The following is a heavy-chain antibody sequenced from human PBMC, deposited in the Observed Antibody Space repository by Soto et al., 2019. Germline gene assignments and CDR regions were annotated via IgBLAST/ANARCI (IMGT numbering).Heavy chain of an antibody. CDR1: GFTFSSYA. CDR3: AEIDSG. D-gene: IGHD1-26*01. J-gene: IGHJ4*02. V-gene: IGHV3-30-3*01. Sequence: QVQLVESGGGVVQPGRSLRLSCAASGFTFSSYAMHWVRQAPGKGLEWVAVISYDGSNKYYADSVKGRFTISRDNSQNTLYLQMNSLRAEDTAVYYCAEIDSGWGQGTLVTVSS. CDR2: ISYDGSNK.